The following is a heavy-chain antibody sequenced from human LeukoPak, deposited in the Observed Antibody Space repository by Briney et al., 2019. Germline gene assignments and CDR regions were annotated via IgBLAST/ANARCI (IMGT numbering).Heavy chain of an antibody. Sequence: NPSETLSLTCTVSGGSISSYYWSWIRQPPGKGLEWIGYIYYSGSTNYNPSLKSRVTISVDTSKNQFSLKLSSVTAADTAVYYCARGVGGYCSGGSCYSGPNWFDPWGQGTLVTVSS. J-gene: IGHJ5*02. V-gene: IGHV4-59*08. CDR1: GGSISSYY. CDR3: ARGVGGYCSGGSCYSGPNWFDP. D-gene: IGHD2-15*01. CDR2: IYYSGST.